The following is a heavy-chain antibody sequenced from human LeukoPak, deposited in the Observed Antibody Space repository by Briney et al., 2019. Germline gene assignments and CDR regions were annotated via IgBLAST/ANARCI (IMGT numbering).Heavy chain of an antibody. V-gene: IGHV3-15*01. J-gene: IGHJ6*03. Sequence: GGSLRLSCAASGFTFSNAWMSWVRQAPGKGLEWVGRIKSKTDGGTTDYAAPVKGRFTISRDDSKNTLYLQMNSLKTEDTAVYYCTTTDCSSTSCYYYYYMDVWGKGTTVTVSS. CDR3: TTTDCSSTSCYYYYYMDV. CDR1: GFTFSNAW. D-gene: IGHD2-2*01. CDR2: IKSKTDGGTT.